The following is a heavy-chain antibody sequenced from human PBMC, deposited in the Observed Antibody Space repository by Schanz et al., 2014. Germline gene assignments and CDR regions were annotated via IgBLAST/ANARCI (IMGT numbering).Heavy chain of an antibody. CDR3: AKRCSSTSCSHGAFDI. CDR1: GFTVSSHY. D-gene: IGHD2-2*01. J-gene: IGHJ3*02. CDR2: IYSDGRT. V-gene: IGHV3-53*01. Sequence: EVQLVESGGGLLQPGGSLSLSCVASGFTVSSHYMSWVRQAPGKGLGWVSVIYSDGRTYYGDSVKGRFTISRDNSKNTLYLQMNRLRDEDTAMYYCAKRCSSTSCSHGAFDIWGQGTMVTVSS.